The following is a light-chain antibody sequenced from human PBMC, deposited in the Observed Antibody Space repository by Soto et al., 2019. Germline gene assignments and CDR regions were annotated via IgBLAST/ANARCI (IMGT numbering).Light chain of an antibody. CDR2: KAS. J-gene: IGKJ1*01. V-gene: IGKV1-5*03. CDR1: QSISSW. Sequence: DNQMNQSPSTMSASVGDRVTITCRASQSISSWLAWYQQKPGKAPKLLIYKASSLESGVPSRFSGSGSGTEFTLTISSLQPDDFATYYCQQYNSYSTFGQGTKVEIK. CDR3: QQYNSYST.